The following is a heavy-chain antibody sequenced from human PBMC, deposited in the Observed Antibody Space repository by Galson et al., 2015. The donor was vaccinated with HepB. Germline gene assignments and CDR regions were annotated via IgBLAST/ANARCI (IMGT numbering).Heavy chain of an antibody. CDR3: ATDGGWFRLDP. D-gene: IGHD2-15*01. V-gene: IGHV3-7*01. CDR1: GFTFRTSW. CDR2: INADGSDE. J-gene: IGHJ5*02. Sequence: SLRLSCAASGFTFRTSWMTWVRQGPGRGLEWVANINADGSDEFYVDSVKDRFTISRDNAKNSLYLQMNSLRAEDTGVYYCATDGGWFRLDPWGQGTLATVSS.